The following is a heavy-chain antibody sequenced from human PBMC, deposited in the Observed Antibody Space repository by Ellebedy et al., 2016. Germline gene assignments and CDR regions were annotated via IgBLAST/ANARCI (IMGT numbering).Heavy chain of an antibody. CDR3: AKGYGSGSFYYYGMDV. CDR2: ISWNSGSI. J-gene: IGHJ6*02. Sequence: SLKISCAASGFTFDDYAMHWVRQAPGKGLEWVSGISWNSGSIGYADSVKGRFTISRDNAKHSLYLQMNSLRAEDTALYYCAKGYGSGSFYYYGMDVWGQGTTVTVSS. D-gene: IGHD3-10*01. CDR1: GFTFDDYA. V-gene: IGHV3-9*01.